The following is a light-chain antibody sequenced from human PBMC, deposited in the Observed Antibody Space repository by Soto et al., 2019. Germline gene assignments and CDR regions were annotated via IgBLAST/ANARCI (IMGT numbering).Light chain of an antibody. CDR2: QDS. CDR3: QAWDSSTEAV. CDR1: KLGDKY. V-gene: IGLV3-1*01. J-gene: IGLJ2*01. Sequence: SYELTQPPSVSVSPGQTASITCSGDKLGDKYACWYQQKPAQSPVLVIYQDSKRPSGIPERFSGSNSGNTATLTISGTQAMDEADYYCQAWDSSTEAVFGGGTKLTVL.